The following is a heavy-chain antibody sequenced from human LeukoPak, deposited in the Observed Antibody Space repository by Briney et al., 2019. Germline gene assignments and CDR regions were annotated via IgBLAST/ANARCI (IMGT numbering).Heavy chain of an antibody. CDR1: GSTFSSYA. J-gene: IGHJ4*02. CDR3: VKDLGRYRNNCFDY. Sequence: GGSLRLSCAASGSTFSSYAMSWVRQAPEKGLEWVSTISGSGGGTYYADSVKGRFTISRDDSKNTLYLQMNSLRAEDTAVYYCVKDLGRYRNNCFDYWGQGTLVTVSS. D-gene: IGHD1-26*01. CDR2: ISGSGGGT. V-gene: IGHV3-23*01.